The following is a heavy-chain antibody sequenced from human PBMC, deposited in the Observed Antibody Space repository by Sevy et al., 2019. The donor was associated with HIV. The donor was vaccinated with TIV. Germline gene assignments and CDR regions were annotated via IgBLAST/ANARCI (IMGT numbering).Heavy chain of an antibody. V-gene: IGHV7-4-1*02. CDR3: ARVPVVVAAENIDY. CDR2: INTNTGNP. Sequence: ASVKVSCKASGYTFTSYAMNWVRQAPGQGLEWMGWINTNTGNPTYAQGFTGRFVFSLDTSVSTAYLQISSLKAEDTAVYYCARVPVVVAAENIDYWGQGTLVTVSS. D-gene: IGHD2-15*01. J-gene: IGHJ4*02. CDR1: GYTFTSYA.